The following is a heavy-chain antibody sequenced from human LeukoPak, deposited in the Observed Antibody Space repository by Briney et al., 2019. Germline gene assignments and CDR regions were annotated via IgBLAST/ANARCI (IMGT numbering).Heavy chain of an antibody. CDR3: ARGSYYDHRNFDY. CDR2: IYTSGST. J-gene: IGHJ4*02. D-gene: IGHD3-22*01. V-gene: IGHV4-4*07. Sequence: SETLSLTCTVSGGSISSYFWGWIRQPAGKGLEWIGRIYTSGSTNYNPSLKSLVTMSVDTSKNQFSLKLSSVTAADTAVYYCARGSYYDHRNFDYWGQGTLVIVFS. CDR1: GGSISSYF.